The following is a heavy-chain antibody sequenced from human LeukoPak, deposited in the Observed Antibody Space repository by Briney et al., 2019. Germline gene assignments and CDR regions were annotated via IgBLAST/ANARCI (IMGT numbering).Heavy chain of an antibody. CDR3: ARDEDGYYYYYGMDV. CDR2: ISSSSSYI. V-gene: IGHV3-21*04. CDR1: GFTFSSYS. Sequence: GGSLRLSCAASGFTFSSYSMNWVRQAPGKGLEWVSSISSSSSYIYYADSVKGRFTISRDNAKNSLYLQMNSLRAEDTAVYYCARDEDGYYYYYGMDVWGQGTTVTVSS. D-gene: IGHD2-15*01. J-gene: IGHJ6*02.